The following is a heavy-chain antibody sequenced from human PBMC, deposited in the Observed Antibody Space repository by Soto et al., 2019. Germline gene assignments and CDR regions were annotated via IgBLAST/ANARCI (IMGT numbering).Heavy chain of an antibody. V-gene: IGHV1-2*04. Sequence: ASVKVSCKASGYTFTGYYMHWVRQAPGQGLEWMGWINPNSGGTNYAQKFQGWVTMTRDTSISTAYMELSRLRSDDTAVYYCARVKERTPGSYFDYWGQGTLVTAPQ. CDR3: ARVKERTPGSYFDY. CDR2: INPNSGGT. J-gene: IGHJ4*02. D-gene: IGHD6-25*01. CDR1: GYTFTGYY.